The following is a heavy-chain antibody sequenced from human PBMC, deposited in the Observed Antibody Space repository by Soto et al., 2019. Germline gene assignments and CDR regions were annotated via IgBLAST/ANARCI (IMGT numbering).Heavy chain of an antibody. V-gene: IGHV5-51*01. D-gene: IGHD5-12*01. CDR2: ISPVDSDT. CDR3: ARVLRSGYLAYFYYDMDV. Sequence: GESLKISCKGSGYSFTSYWIAWVRQMPGKGLEWMGIISPVDSDTRYSPSYQGQVTISADNSLSTAYLQWSSLKASDTAMYYCARVLRSGYLAYFYYDMDVWGQGTKVTVSS. J-gene: IGHJ6*02. CDR1: GYSFTSYW.